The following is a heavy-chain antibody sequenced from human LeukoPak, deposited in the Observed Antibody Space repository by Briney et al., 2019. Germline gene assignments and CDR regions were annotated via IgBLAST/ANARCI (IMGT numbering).Heavy chain of an antibody. D-gene: IGHD6-6*01. CDR3: ARLLSSSSLIKSYLDY. J-gene: IGHJ4*02. V-gene: IGHV1-2*02. Sequence: GASVKVSCKASGYTGTGYYMHWGRQAPGQGREGTGWINPTSGGTNDAQKFQRSVPMTRDTSLSPASMELSRLRSDDTAVYYCARLLSSSSLIKSYLDYWGQGTLVTVSS. CDR1: GYTGTGYY. CDR2: INPTSGGT.